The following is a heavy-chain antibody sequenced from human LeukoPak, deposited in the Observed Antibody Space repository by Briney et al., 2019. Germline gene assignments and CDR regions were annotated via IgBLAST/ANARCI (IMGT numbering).Heavy chain of an antibody. CDR3: ASDGYSSGWFVLDY. V-gene: IGHV1-46*01. J-gene: IGHJ4*02. CDR2: INPGGGST. D-gene: IGHD6-19*01. CDR1: GYTFISHY. Sequence: ASVKVSCKASGYTFISHYMHWVRQAPGQGLEWMGIINPGGGSTSYAQKFQGRVTMTRDTSTSTVYMELSSLRSEDTAVYYCASDGYSSGWFVLDYWGQGTLVTVSS.